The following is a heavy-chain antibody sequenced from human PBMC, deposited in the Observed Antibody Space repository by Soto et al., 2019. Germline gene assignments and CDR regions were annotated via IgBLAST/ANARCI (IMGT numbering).Heavy chain of an antibody. CDR3: ARGVSGITDY. CDR1: GFTFSSYG. J-gene: IGHJ4*02. Sequence: GGSLRLSCAASGFTFSSYGMHWVRQAPGKGLEWVAVISYDGSNKYYADSVKGRFTISRDNSKNTLYLQMNSLRAEDTAVYYCARGVSGITDYWGQGTLVTVSS. D-gene: IGHD6-25*01. V-gene: IGHV3-30*03. CDR2: ISYDGSNK.